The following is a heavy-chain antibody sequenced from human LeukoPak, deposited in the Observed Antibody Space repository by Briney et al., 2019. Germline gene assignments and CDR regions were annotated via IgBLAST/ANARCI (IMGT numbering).Heavy chain of an antibody. CDR3: ARRREVLRYFDY. CDR2: IYYSGST. D-gene: IGHD1-26*01. CDR1: GGSISSDY. J-gene: IGHJ4*02. V-gene: IGHV4-59*01. Sequence: SETLSLTCTVSGGSISSDYWSWIRQPPGKGLEWIGYIYYSGSTNYNPSLKSRVSISVDTSKIQFSLKLSSVTAADTAVYYCARRREVLRYFDYWGQGTLVTVSS.